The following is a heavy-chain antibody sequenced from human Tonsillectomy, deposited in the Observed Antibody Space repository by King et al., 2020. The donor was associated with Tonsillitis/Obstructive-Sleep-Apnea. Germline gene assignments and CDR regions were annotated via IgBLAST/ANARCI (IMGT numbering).Heavy chain of an antibody. J-gene: IGHJ5*02. D-gene: IGHD3-16*01. CDR1: GGSISSGGYY. CDR2: IYYIGST. V-gene: IGHV4-31*03. Sequence: QLQESGPGLVKPSQTLSLTCTVSGGSISSGGYYWSWIRQHPGKGLGWIGYIYYIGSTYSNPPLKSRVTISVDTSKNQFSLKLSSVTAADTAVYYCARGIDGGWFDPWGQGTLVTVSS. CDR3: ARGIDGGWFDP.